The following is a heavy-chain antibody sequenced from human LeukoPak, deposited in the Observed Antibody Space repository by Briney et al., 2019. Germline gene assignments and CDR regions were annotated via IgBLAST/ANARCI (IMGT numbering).Heavy chain of an antibody. CDR2: ISSSSSYI. CDR1: GFTFSSYS. V-gene: IGHV3-21*01. J-gene: IGHJ1*01. Sequence: PGGSLRLSCAASGFTFSSYSMNWVRQAPGKGLEWVSSISSSSSYIYYADSVKGRFTISRDNAKNSLYLQMNSLRAEDTAVYYCARDKGGSYRAEYFQHWGQGTLVTVSS. D-gene: IGHD1-26*01. CDR3: ARDKGGSYRAEYFQH.